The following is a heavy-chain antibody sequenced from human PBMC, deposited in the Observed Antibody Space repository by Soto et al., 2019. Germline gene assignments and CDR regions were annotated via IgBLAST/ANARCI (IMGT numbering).Heavy chain of an antibody. D-gene: IGHD4-17*01. CDR1: CGYFSGYS. V-gene: IGHV4-34*01. Sequence: AETLSRTSAVYCGYFSGYSWICIRQPPGKGLEWIGEINHSGSTNYNPSLKSRVTISVDTSKNQFSLKLSSVTTEDTGVYYCSREWASDYADYRPHWGQGTLVTVSS. CDR3: SREWASDYADYRPH. CDR2: INHSGST. J-gene: IGHJ4*02.